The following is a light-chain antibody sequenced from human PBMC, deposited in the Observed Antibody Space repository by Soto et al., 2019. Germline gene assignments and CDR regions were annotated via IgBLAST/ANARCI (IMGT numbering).Light chain of an antibody. J-gene: IGKJ1*01. CDR3: QQYNYSPTT. CDR2: DAS. Sequence: IVLTQSPGTLSLSPGERATLSCRASQSVNSWYLAWYQQKPGQAPRLLIYDASSRATGIPDRFSGSGSGTDFTLTISRLEPEDFAVYYCQQYNYSPTTFGQGTKLEIK. V-gene: IGKV3-20*01. CDR1: QSVNSWY.